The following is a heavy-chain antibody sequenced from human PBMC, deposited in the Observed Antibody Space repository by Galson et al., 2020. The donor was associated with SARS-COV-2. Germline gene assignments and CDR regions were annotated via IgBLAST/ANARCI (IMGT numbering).Heavy chain of an antibody. V-gene: IGHV4-59*08. Sequence: ETSETLSLTCTVSRATISNHYWSWIRQPPGKGLEWIGYIDDSGTTNFNPSLKNRVTISLNTPKNQFSLKVNSVTAADTAVYYCAKLAEGRRSSEDYLGQGTRVTVSS. CDR1: RATISNHY. D-gene: IGHD1-26*01. CDR2: IDDSGTT. CDR3: AKLAEGRRSSEDY. J-gene: IGHJ4*02.